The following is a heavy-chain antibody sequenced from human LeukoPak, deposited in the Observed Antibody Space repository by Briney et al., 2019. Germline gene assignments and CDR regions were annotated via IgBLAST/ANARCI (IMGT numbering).Heavy chain of an antibody. D-gene: IGHD3-9*01. CDR1: GYTFINYD. CDR2: ISTYNGNT. V-gene: IGHV1-18*01. J-gene: IGHJ5*02. CDR3: ARGDILTGYSP. Sequence: ASVKVSCKASGYTFINYDFSWVRQAPGQGLEWMGWISTYNGNTNYAQKLQGRVTMTTDTSTSTAYMELRSLRSDDTAVYYCARGDILTGYSPWGQGTLVTVSS.